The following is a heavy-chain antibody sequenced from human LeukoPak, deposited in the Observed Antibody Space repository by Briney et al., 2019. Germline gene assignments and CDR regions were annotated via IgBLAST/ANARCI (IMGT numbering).Heavy chain of an antibody. CDR2: IHSDGGTT. D-gene: IGHD3-3*02. J-gene: IGHJ4*02. Sequence: PXGSLRLSCAASGFTFSDYWIHWVRQAPGKGLVWVSLIHSDGGTTNYADSVKGRFTMSRDNAKNMVYLQMNSLRVEDTAVYYCARDIYSIAEWGQGTLVTVSS. V-gene: IGHV3-74*01. CDR3: ARDIYSIAE. CDR1: GFTFSDYW.